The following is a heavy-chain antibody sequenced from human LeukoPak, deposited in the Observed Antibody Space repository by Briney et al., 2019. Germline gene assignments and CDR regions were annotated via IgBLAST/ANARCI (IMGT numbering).Heavy chain of an antibody. V-gene: IGHV3-48*01. Sequence: GGSLRLSCAASGFTFSSYSMNWVRQAPGKGLEWVSYISSSSSTIYYADSVKGRFTISRDNCKNTLYLQMNSLRAEDTAVYYCARERWGRQQLPLDYWGQGTLVTVSS. D-gene: IGHD6-13*01. CDR1: GFTFSSYS. CDR3: ARERWGRQQLPLDY. J-gene: IGHJ4*02. CDR2: ISSSSSTI.